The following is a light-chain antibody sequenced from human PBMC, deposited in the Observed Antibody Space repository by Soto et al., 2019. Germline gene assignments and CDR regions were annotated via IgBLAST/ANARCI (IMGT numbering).Light chain of an antibody. J-gene: IGLJ2*01. CDR3: VLYVGSGIWV. V-gene: IGLV8-61*01. Sequence: QTVVTQEPSFSVSPGGTVTLTCGLSSGSVSTSHSPSWYQQTPGQAPRTLIYSTNTRSSGVPDRFSGSIVGNKAALTITGAQADDESDYYCVLYVGSGIWVFGGGTQLTVL. CDR2: STN. CDR1: SGSVSTSHS.